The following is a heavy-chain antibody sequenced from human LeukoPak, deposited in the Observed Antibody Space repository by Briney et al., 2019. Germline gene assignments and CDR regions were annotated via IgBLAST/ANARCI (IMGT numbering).Heavy chain of an antibody. CDR1: GYTLIEVS. CDR2: FDPEDGET. D-gene: IGHD4-17*01. Sequence: GASVKVSCKVSGYTLIEVSMHWVRQAPGKGLEWMGGFDPEDGETIYARNFQGRVSMTEDTSTETAYLELSSLICEDTAVYYCAISNLEYGDYAGLGDWGQGTLVTVSS. V-gene: IGHV1-24*01. CDR3: AISNLEYGDYAGLGD. J-gene: IGHJ4*02.